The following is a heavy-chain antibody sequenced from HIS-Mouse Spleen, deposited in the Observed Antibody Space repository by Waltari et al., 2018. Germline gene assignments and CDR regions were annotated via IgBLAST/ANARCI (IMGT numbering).Heavy chain of an antibody. J-gene: IGHJ4*02. D-gene: IGHD5-12*01. CDR1: GYTFAGYY. CDR2: INPNSGGT. V-gene: IGHV1-2*02. CDR3: AREMATTFDY. Sequence: QVQLVQSGAEVKKPGASVTVHCTASGYTFAGYYMNWVRQAPGQGLEWMGWINPNSGGTNYAQKFQGRVTMTRDTSISTAYMELSRLRSDDTAVYYCAREMATTFDYWGQGTLVTVSS.